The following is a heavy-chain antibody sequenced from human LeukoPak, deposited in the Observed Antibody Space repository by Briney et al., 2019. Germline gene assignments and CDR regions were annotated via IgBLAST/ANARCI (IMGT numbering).Heavy chain of an antibody. V-gene: IGHV3-23*01. CDR1: GFTFSNYA. CDR2: ITASCDNT. Sequence: GVSLRLSCAASGFTFSNYAMNWVRQAPGKGLEWVSAITASCDNTYSADSVKGRLFISRHNSENTLFLQMNSLRAEDTAIYYCGKDVPYGGDYWGQGTLVTVSS. J-gene: IGHJ4*02. CDR3: GKDVPYGGDY. D-gene: IGHD3-10*01.